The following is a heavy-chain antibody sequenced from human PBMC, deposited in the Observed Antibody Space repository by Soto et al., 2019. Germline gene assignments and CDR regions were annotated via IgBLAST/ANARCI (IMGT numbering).Heavy chain of an antibody. CDR1: GGSFSGYY. CDR2: INHSGST. Sequence: QVQLQQWGAGLLKPSEPLSLTCAVYGGSFSGYYWSWIRQPPGKGLEWIGEINHSGSTNYNPSLKSRVTISVDTSKNQFSLKLSSVTAADTAVYYCARCSEGAFDIWGQGTIVIVSS. V-gene: IGHV4-34*01. CDR3: ARCSEGAFDI. J-gene: IGHJ3*02. D-gene: IGHD6-6*01.